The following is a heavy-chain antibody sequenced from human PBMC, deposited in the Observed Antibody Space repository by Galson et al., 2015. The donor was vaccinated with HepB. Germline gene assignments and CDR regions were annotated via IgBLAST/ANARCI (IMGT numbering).Heavy chain of an antibody. CDR1: GFNFNSYS. CDR3: ARGGRGQGSEYFGY. J-gene: IGHJ4*02. Sequence: SLRLSCATSGFNFNSYSMNWVRQAPGKGLEWISYINPRSSTIYYADSVRGRFTISRDDAENSLYLQMNSLRVEDTAVYYCARGGRGQGSEYFGYLGPGSLVIVSS. CDR2: INPRSSTI. V-gene: IGHV3-48*01. D-gene: IGHD3-10*01.